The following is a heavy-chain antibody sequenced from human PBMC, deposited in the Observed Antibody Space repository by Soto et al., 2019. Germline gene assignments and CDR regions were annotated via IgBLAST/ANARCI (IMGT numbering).Heavy chain of an antibody. V-gene: IGHV1-18*01. Sequence: ASVKVSCKASGYTFASYGISWLRQAPGQGLEWLGWVSTYSPKTVYAQKFQGRVTMTTDTSTTTAYMELTSLTSNDTAVYYCARDHDGDEETYYYYGMDVWGQGTTVTVSS. CDR1: GYTFASYG. D-gene: IGHD4-17*01. J-gene: IGHJ6*01. CDR2: VSTYSPKT. CDR3: ARDHDGDEETYYYYGMDV.